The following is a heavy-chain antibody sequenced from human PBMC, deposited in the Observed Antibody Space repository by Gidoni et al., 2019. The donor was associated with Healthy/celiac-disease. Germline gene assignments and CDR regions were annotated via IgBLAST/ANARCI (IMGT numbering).Heavy chain of an antibody. J-gene: IGHJ4*02. CDR1: GFPFSSNG. D-gene: IGHD3-22*01. Sequence: QVQLVESGGGVVQPGRSRILSCAASGFPFSSNGMHWVRQAPGKGLEWVAVIWYDGSNKYYADSVKGRFTISRDNSKNTLYLQMNSLRAEDTAVYYCARDRQGYYDSSGFGYWGQGTLVTVSS. CDR2: IWYDGSNK. CDR3: ARDRQGYYDSSGFGY. V-gene: IGHV3-33*01.